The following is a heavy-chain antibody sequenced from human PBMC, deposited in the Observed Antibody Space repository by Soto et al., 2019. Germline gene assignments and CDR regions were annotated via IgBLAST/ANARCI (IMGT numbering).Heavy chain of an antibody. CDR3: AGRFG. V-gene: IGHV3-9*01. CDR2: ITWNSSRR. D-gene: IGHD3-16*01. CDR1: GFTFDDYA. J-gene: IGHJ4*02. Sequence: GGSLRLSCAASGFTFDDYAMHWVRQAPGKGPEWVSGITWNSSRRGYAESVRGRFTISRDNAKSSLYLQMNSLRAEDTAVYYCAGRFGWGQGTLVTV.